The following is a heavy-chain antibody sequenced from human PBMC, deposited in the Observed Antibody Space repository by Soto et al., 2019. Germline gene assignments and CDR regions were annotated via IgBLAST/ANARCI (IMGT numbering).Heavy chain of an antibody. CDR1: GGSFSGYY. CDR2: INHSGST. V-gene: IGHV4-34*01. J-gene: IGHJ6*03. Sequence: SETLSLTCAVYGGSFSGYYWSWIRQPPGKGLEWIGEINHSGSTNYNPSLKSRVTISVDTSKNQFSLKLSSVTAADTAVYYCARGLLRPYYYMDVWGKGTTVTVSS. D-gene: IGHD3-3*01. CDR3: ARGLLRPYYYMDV.